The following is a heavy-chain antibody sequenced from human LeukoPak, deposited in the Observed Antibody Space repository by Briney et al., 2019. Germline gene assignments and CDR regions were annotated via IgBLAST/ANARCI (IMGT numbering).Heavy chain of an antibody. CDR2: INWNGGST. CDR3: ARDFWYGDYTEFDD. D-gene: IGHD4-17*01. J-gene: IGHJ4*02. Sequence: PGGSLRLSCAASGFTFDDYGMSWVRQAPGKGLEGVSGINWNGGSTGYADSVKGRFTISRDNAENALYLQMASLSAEDPAWYYCARDFWYGDYTEFDDWGQGTLVTVSS. V-gene: IGHV3-20*04. CDR1: GFTFDDYG.